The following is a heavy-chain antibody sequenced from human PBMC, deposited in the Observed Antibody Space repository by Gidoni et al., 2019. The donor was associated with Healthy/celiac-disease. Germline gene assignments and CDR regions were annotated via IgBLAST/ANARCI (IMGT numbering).Heavy chain of an antibody. J-gene: IGHJ6*02. CDR3: AKCGRLGARTTVNGMDV. CDR1: GFTFSSYA. D-gene: IGHD4-17*01. Sequence: EVQLLESGGGLVQPGGSLRLSCAASGFTFSSYAMSWVRQAPGKGLGWGSAISGSGGSTYYEDSVKGRFTISRDNSKNTLYLQMNSLRAEDTAVYYCAKCGRLGARTTVNGMDVWGQGTTVTVSS. CDR2: ISGSGGST. V-gene: IGHV3-23*01.